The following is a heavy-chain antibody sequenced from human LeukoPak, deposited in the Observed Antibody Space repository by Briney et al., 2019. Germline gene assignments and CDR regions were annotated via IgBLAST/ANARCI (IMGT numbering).Heavy chain of an antibody. J-gene: IGHJ4*02. Sequence: SETLSLTCTVSGGSISSYYWSWIRQPPGKGLEWIGYIYYSGSTNYNPSLESRVTISVDTSKNQFSLKLSSVTAADTAVYYCARSTSWHAFTWGQGILVTVSS. CDR1: GGSISSYY. V-gene: IGHV4-59*01. CDR2: IYYSGST. CDR3: ARSTSWHAFT. D-gene: IGHD5/OR15-5a*01.